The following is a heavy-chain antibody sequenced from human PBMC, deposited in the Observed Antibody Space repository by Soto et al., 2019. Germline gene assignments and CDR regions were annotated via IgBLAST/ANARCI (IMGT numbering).Heavy chain of an antibody. D-gene: IGHD6-19*01. CDR3: ARVLSVAGTRGFHYYYYGMDV. Sequence: EVQLVESGGGLVQPGGSLRLSCAASGFTFSSYSMNWVRQAPGKGLEWVSYISSSSSTIYYADSVKGRFTISRDNAKNSLYLQMNSLRDEDTAVYYCARVLSVAGTRGFHYYYYGMDVWGHGTTVTVSS. CDR1: GFTFSSYS. V-gene: IGHV3-48*02. CDR2: ISSSSSTI. J-gene: IGHJ6*02.